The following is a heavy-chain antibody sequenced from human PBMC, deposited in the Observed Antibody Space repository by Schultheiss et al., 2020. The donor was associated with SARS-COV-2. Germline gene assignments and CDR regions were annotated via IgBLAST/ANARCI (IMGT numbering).Heavy chain of an antibody. CDR3: ARLVLSRGVGFGVFDY. D-gene: IGHD3-10*01. Sequence: GSLRLSCTVSGGSISSYYWSWIRQPAGKGLEWIGSIYYSGSTYYNPSLKSRVTISVDTSKNQFSLKLSSVTAADTAVYYCARLVLSRGVGFGVFDYWGQGTLVTVSS. V-gene: IGHV4-59*05. CDR1: GGSISSYY. J-gene: IGHJ4*02. CDR2: IYYSGST.